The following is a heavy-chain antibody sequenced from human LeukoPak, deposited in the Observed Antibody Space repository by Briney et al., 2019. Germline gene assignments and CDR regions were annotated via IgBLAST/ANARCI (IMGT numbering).Heavy chain of an antibody. J-gene: IGHJ6*02. CDR2: INHSGST. Sequence: SETLSPTCAVYGGSFSGYYWSWIRQPPGKGLEWIGEINHSGSTNYNPSLKSRVTISVDTSKNQFSLKLSSVTAADTAVYYCASQYSSSSYGMDVWGQGTTVTVSS. CDR3: ASQYSSSSYGMDV. V-gene: IGHV4-34*01. D-gene: IGHD6-6*01. CDR1: GGSFSGYY.